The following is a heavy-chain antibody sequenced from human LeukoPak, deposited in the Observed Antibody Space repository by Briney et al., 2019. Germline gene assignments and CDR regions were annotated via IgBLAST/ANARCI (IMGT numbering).Heavy chain of an antibody. Sequence: GASVKVSCKASGYTFTGYYMHWVRQAPGQGLEWMGYIYPNSGTTKYAHKFQGRVTMTRDTSISTAYMELSGLRSDDAAVYYCGTLLSNGPFDYWGQGSLVTVSS. CDR2: IYPNSGTT. CDR1: GYTFTGYY. CDR3: GTLLSNGPFDY. J-gene: IGHJ4*02. V-gene: IGHV1-2*02.